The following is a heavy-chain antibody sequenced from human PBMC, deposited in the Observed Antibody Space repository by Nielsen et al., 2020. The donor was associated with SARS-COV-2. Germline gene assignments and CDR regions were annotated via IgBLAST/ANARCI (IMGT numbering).Heavy chain of an antibody. CDR3: ARIREAAAGIDY. D-gene: IGHD6-13*01. CDR1: GFSLSNARMG. V-gene: IGHV2-26*01. CDR2: IFSNDEK. J-gene: IGHJ4*02. Sequence: SGPTLVKPTATLTLTCTVSGFSLSNARMGVSWIRQPPGKALEWLAHIFSNDEKSYSTSLKSRLTISKDTSKSQVVLTMTNMDPVDTATYYCARIREAAAGIDYWGQGTLVTVSS.